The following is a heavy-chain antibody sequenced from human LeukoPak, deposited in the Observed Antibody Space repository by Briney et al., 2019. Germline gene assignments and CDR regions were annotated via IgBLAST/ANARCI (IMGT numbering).Heavy chain of an antibody. V-gene: IGHV4-34*01. J-gene: IGHJ4*02. CDR1: GGSFSGYY. Sequence: SETLSLTCAVYGGSFSGYYWSWIRQPPGKGLEWIGEINHSGSTNYNPSLKSRVTISVDTSKNQFSLKLSSVTAADTAVYYCARSFLRWYGPDYWGQGTLVTVSS. CDR2: INHSGST. CDR3: ARSFLRWYGPDY. D-gene: IGHD4-23*01.